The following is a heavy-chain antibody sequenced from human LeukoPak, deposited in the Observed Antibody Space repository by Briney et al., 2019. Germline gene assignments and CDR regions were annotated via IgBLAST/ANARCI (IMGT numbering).Heavy chain of an antibody. D-gene: IGHD3-22*01. J-gene: IGHJ3*02. CDR2: IYYSGSP. Sequence: SETLSLTRTVSGGSISSSRYYWGGIREPPGKGLESIGSIYYSGSPYYNPSLKSRVPISVDTSKNQFSLKLSSVTAADTAVYYCATTGDYYYDSSGYYIEAFDIWGQGKMVTVSS. CDR1: GGSISSSRYY. V-gene: IGHV4-39*01. CDR3: ATTGDYYYDSSGYYIEAFDI.